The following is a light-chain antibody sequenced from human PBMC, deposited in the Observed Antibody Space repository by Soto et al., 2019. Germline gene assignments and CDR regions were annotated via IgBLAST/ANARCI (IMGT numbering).Light chain of an antibody. J-gene: IGKJ2*01. CDR2: WAS. Sequence: IVLTQSPATLSLSRGERATINCRSSQSVLYSSNNKNYLAWYQQKPGQPPKLLIYWASTRESGVPDRFSGSGSGTDFTLTISSLQAEDVAVYYCQQYYSTPYTFGQGTKVDIK. CDR1: QSVLYSSNNKNY. CDR3: QQYYSTPYT. V-gene: IGKV4-1*01.